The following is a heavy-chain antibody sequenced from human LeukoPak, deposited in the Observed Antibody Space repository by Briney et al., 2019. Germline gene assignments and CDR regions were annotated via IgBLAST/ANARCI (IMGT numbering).Heavy chain of an antibody. CDR2: IYYSGST. D-gene: IGHD3-10*01. Sequence: SETLSLTFTVSGGSISPYHWSWIRQPPGKGLEWIGYIYYSGSTNYNPSLKSRVTISVDTSKNQFSLKLSSVTAADTAVYYCARRGTVSSMIRGVISNYYGMDVWGQGTTVTVSS. V-gene: IGHV4-59*08. J-gene: IGHJ6*02. CDR1: GGSISPYH. CDR3: ARRGTVSSMIRGVISNYYGMDV.